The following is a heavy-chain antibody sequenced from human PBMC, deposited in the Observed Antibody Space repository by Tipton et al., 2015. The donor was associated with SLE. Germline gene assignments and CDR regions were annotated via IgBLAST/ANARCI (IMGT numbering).Heavy chain of an antibody. CDR1: GGSISSYY. J-gene: IGHJ4*02. Sequence: LRLSCTVSGGSISSYYWSWIRQPPGQGLEWIGYIYYSGSTNYNPSLKSRVTISVDTSKNQFSLKLSSVTAADTAVYYCARGGSVRGFSLYYFDYWGQGTLVTVSS. CDR3: ARGGSVRGFSLYYFDY. V-gene: IGHV4-59*08. CDR2: IYYSGST. D-gene: IGHD3-16*01.